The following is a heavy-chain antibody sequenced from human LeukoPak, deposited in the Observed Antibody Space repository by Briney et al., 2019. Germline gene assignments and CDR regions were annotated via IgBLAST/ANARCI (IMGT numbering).Heavy chain of an antibody. V-gene: IGHV4-39*07. CDR2: IYYSGST. Sequence: SETLSLTCTVSGGSISSSSYYWGWIRQPPGTGLEWIGSIYYSGSTYYNPSLKSRVTISVDTSKNQFSLKLSSVTAADTAVYYCARGLRISDHWGQGTLVTVSS. CDR3: ARGLRISDH. J-gene: IGHJ4*02. D-gene: IGHD5-12*01. CDR1: GGSISSSSYY.